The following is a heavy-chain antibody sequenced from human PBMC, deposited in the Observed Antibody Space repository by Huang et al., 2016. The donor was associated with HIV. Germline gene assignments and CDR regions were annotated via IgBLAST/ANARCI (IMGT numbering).Heavy chain of an antibody. Sequence: QEQLVQSGAEVKRSGASVKVSCKASTHTFTNYDINGVRQATGQGREWMGWMNPNSGNTGFAQKFQGRVTLTRDASINTAYMEVTNLRSEDTAMYYCARYCSGGPCYSSHAFDVWGHGTKVTV. D-gene: IGHD2-15*01. CDR3: ARYCSGGPCYSSHAFDV. CDR1: THTFTNYD. CDR2: MNPNSGNT. V-gene: IGHV1-8*01. J-gene: IGHJ3*01.